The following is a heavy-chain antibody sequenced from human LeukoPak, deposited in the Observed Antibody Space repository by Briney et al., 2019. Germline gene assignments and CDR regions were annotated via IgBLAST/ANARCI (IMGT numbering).Heavy chain of an antibody. Sequence: PGGSLRLSCAASGLTFSSYAMSWVRQAPGKGPEWVSSLSGSGGSTYYADSVKGRFTISRDNSKNTPYLQMNSLRAEDTAVYYCAKDLWFGELFSHYFDYWGQGTLVTVSS. CDR1: GLTFSSYA. J-gene: IGHJ4*02. V-gene: IGHV3-23*01. D-gene: IGHD3-10*01. CDR2: LSGSGGST. CDR3: AKDLWFGELFSHYFDY.